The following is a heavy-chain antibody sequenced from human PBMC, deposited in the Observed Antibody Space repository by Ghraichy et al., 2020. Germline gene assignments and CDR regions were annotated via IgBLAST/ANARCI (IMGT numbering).Heavy chain of an antibody. CDR2: ISGSGGST. J-gene: IGHJ4*02. D-gene: IGHD6-19*01. CDR3: AKRQWLRGYFDY. Sequence: GESLRLSCAASGFTFSSYAMSWVRQAPGKGLEWVSAISGSGGSTYYADSVKGRFTISRDNSKNTLYLQMNSLRAEDTAVYYCAKRQWLRGYFDYWGQGTLVTVSS. V-gene: IGHV3-23*01. CDR1: GFTFSSYA.